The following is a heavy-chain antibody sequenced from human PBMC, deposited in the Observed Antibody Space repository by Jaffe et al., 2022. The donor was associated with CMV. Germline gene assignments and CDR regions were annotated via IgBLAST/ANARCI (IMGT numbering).Heavy chain of an antibody. CDR2: INSDGSST. CDR1: GFTFSSYW. V-gene: IGHV3-74*01. Sequence: EVQLVESGGGLVQPGGSLRLSCAASGFTFSSYWMHWVRQAPGKGLVWVSRINSDGSSTSYADSVKGRFTISRDNAKNTLYLQMNSLRAEDTAVYYCARDQREGAAAAGTNYYYYYGMDVWGQGTTVTVSS. J-gene: IGHJ6*02. D-gene: IGHD6-13*01. CDR3: ARDQREGAAAAGTNYYYYYGMDV.